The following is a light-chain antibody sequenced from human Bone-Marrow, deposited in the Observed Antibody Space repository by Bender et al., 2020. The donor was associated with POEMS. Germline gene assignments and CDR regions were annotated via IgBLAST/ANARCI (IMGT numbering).Light chain of an antibody. J-gene: IGLJ2*01. V-gene: IGLV3-25*03. CDR1: ALPKQY. CDR2: KDD. CDR3: QSADSSGTYLD. Sequence: SYELTQPPSVSVSPGQTARITCSGDALPKQYSYWYQQKPGQAPLLVIYKDDKRPSGIPERFSASTSGTTVTLTLSGVQAEDEADYYCQSADSSGTYLDFGGGTKLTVL.